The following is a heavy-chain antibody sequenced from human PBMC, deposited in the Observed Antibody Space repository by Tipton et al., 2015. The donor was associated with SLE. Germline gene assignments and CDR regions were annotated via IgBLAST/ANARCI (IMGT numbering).Heavy chain of an antibody. D-gene: IGHD2-2*02. CDR2: IYSGGST. V-gene: IGHV3-53*05. CDR1: GFTVSSNY. Sequence: SLRLSCAASGFTVSSNYMSWVRQAPGKGLEWVSVIYSGGSTYYADSVKGRFTISRDNSKNTLYLQMNSLRAEDTAVYYCARGSSGCYTAFNSWGQGTMVAVSS. J-gene: IGHJ3*02. CDR3: ARGSSGCYTAFNS.